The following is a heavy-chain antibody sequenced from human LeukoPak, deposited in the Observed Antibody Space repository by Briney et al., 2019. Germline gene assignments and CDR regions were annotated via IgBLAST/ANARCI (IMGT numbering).Heavy chain of an antibody. D-gene: IGHD6-13*01. J-gene: IGHJ4*02. CDR3: ARDREKKQQLDS. CDR2: TYYRATWYN. Sequence: SQSLSLSCAISGDSLSSNSAAWNWVRQSPPRSLEWRGRTYYRATWYNDYAVSVKSRITINPDTSKNQFSLQVNSVTPEDTAVYYCARDREKKQQLDSWGQGTLVTVSS. V-gene: IGHV6-1*01. CDR1: GDSLSSNSAA.